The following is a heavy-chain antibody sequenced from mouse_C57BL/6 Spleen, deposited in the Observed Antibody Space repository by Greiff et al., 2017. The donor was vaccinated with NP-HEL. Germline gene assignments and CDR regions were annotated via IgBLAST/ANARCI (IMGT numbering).Heavy chain of an antibody. CDR3: ARAGTTVVATDAMDY. CDR1: GFTFSDYG. V-gene: IGHV5-17*01. Sequence: EVQLVESGGGLVKPGGSLKLSCAASGFTFSDYGMHWVRQAPEKGLEWVAYISSGSSTIYYADTVKGRFTISRDNAKNTLFLQMTSLRSEDTAMYYCARAGTTVVATDAMDYWGQGTSVTVSS. J-gene: IGHJ4*01. D-gene: IGHD1-1*01. CDR2: ISSGSSTI.